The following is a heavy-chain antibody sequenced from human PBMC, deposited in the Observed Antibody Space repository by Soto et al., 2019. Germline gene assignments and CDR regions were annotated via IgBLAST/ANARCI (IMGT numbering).Heavy chain of an antibody. Sequence: ASVKVSCKASGYTFTSYGISWVRQAPGQGLERMGWISAYNGNTNYAQKLQGRVTMTTDTSTSTADMELRSLRSDDTAVYYCARDGYDFWSGYPPIYFDYWGQGTLVTVSS. CDR3: ARDGYDFWSGYPPIYFDY. D-gene: IGHD3-3*01. V-gene: IGHV1-18*01. J-gene: IGHJ4*02. CDR2: ISAYNGNT. CDR1: GYTFTSYG.